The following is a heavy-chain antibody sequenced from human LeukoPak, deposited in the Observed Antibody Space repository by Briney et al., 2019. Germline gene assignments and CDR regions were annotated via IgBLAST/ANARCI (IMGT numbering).Heavy chain of an antibody. D-gene: IGHD6-19*01. Sequence: GGPRRPSCLPPGFTFSNFVRTGAAQPPGKGLEWVSAITNNGGSTYYAESVKGRFTISRDNSKNTLYLQMNSLRADDTAAYYCVKDQWDVWGKGTTVTVSS. CDR1: GFTFSNFV. CDR2: ITNNGGST. V-gene: IGHV3-23*01. J-gene: IGHJ6*04. CDR3: VKDQWDV.